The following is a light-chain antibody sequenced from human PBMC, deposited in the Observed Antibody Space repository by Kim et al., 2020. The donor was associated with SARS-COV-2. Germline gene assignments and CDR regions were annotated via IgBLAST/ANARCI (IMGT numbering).Light chain of an antibody. J-gene: IGKJ2*01. Sequence: DIQMTQFPSTLSTSVGDRVTITCLASQSVSHWLAWYQQKPGKAPKVLIYETSKLKSGVPSRFSGSGFGTEFTLTISSLQPDDFATYYCQQYNTWYTFGQGTKLEI. CDR2: ETS. CDR3: QQYNTWYT. V-gene: IGKV1-5*03. CDR1: QSVSHW.